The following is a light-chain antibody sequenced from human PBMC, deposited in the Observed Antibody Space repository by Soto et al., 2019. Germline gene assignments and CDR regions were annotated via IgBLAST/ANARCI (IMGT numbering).Light chain of an antibody. CDR1: SSNIGSNT. J-gene: IGLJ1*01. CDR3: AAWDDSLNGYV. CDR2: SNN. V-gene: IGLV1-44*01. Sequence: QSVLTQPPSASGTPGQRVTISCSGSSSNIGSNTVNWYQQLPGTAPKLLIYSNNQRPSGVPDRFSCSKSGTSASLAISGLQSEDEDDYYCAAWDDSLNGYVFGTGTKVTVL.